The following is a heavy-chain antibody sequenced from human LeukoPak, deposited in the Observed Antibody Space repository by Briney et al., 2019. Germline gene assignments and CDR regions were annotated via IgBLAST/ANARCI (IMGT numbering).Heavy chain of an antibody. Sequence: SETLSLTCAVSGGSISSSNWWSWVRQPPGKGLEWIGEIYHSGSTNYNPSLKSRVTISVDTSKNQFSLKLSSVTAADTAVYYCASVDTAMVMYYWGQGTLVTVSS. CDR3: ASVDTAMVMYY. J-gene: IGHJ4*02. D-gene: IGHD5-18*01. CDR1: GGSISSSNW. CDR2: IYHSGST. V-gene: IGHV4-4*02.